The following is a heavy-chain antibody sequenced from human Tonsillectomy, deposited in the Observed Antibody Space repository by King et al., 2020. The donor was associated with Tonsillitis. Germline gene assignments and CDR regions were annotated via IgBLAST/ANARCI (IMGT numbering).Heavy chain of an antibody. Sequence: QLQESGPGLVKPSETLSLTCTVSGGSISSYYWSWIRQPPGKGLEWIGYIYYSGSTNYNPSLKRRVTISVDTSKNQFSLKLSSVTAADTAVYYCARGLRFLGYWGQGTLVTVSS. V-gene: IGHV4-59*01. CDR3: ARGLRFLGY. CDR1: GGSISSYY. D-gene: IGHD3-3*01. CDR2: IYYSGST. J-gene: IGHJ4*02.